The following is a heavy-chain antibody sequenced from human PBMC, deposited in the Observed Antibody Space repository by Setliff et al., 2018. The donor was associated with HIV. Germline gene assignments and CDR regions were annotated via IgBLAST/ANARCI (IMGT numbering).Heavy chain of an antibody. CDR3: AGVCTYTYDY. V-gene: IGHV3-7*01. CDR2: IKPDGSDK. D-gene: IGHD1-20*01. J-gene: IGHJ4*02. CDR1: GFTFSAYW. Sequence: GGSLRLSCAASGFTFSAYWMSWVRQAPGKGLERVANIKPDGSDKCYVDSVKGRFTISRDNAKNSVYLEMNSLRDEDTALYYCAGVCTYTYDYWGQGTLVTVSS.